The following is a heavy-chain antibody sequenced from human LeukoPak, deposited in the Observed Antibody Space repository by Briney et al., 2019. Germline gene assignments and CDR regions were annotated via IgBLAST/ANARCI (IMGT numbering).Heavy chain of an antibody. CDR3: ARDKTEQWLVLEAFDI. D-gene: IGHD6-19*01. Sequence: GGSLRLSCAASGFTFSSYSMNWVRQTPGKGLEWISSISATSSYIYYADSARGRFTISRDNAKNSLYLQMNSLRAEDTAVYYCARDKTEQWLVLEAFDIWGQGTVVTVSS. CDR1: GFTFSSYS. CDR2: ISATSSYI. J-gene: IGHJ3*02. V-gene: IGHV3-21*01.